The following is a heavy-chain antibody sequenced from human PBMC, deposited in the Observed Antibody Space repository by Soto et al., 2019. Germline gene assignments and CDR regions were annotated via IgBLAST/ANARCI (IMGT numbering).Heavy chain of an antibody. CDR2: ISSSSNTI. D-gene: IGHD3-3*01. Sequence: EVQLVESGGGLGQPGGSLRLSCVVSGFTFSTSSMNWVRQAPGKGLEWVSYISSSSNTIYADSVKGRFTISRDNAKNSLYLQMNSLRDEDTAVYYCARVIWSGYLTSDYWGQGTLVTLSS. J-gene: IGHJ4*02. CDR3: ARVIWSGYLTSDY. CDR1: GFTFSTSS. V-gene: IGHV3-48*02.